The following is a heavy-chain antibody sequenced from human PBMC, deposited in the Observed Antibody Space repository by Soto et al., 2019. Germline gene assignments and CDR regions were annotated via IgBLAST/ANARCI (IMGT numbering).Heavy chain of an antibody. D-gene: IGHD6-19*01. CDR1: GGSVSSGRFY. Sequence: QVQLQESGPGMVKPSETLSLTCTVSGGSVSSGRFYWSWIRQPPGKGLEWIGYIYYSGSTKYNPSRRSRVTISVDTSKNQFSLKLTSVNASDTAVYYCARSGSGSGWLGGQGTLVTVSS. CDR3: ARSGSGSGWL. V-gene: IGHV4-61*01. J-gene: IGHJ4*02. CDR2: IYYSGST.